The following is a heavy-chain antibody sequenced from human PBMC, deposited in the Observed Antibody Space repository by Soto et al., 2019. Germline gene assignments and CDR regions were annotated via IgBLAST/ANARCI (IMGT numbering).Heavy chain of an antibody. CDR3: AKGGYFDWLLIDY. J-gene: IGHJ4*02. Sequence: PGGSLRLSCAASGFTFSDYTMHWVRQAPGKGLEWVAVISYDGSNKYYADSVKGRFTISRDNSKNTLYLQMNSLRAEDTAVYYCAKGGYFDWLLIDYWGQGTLVTVSS. D-gene: IGHD3-9*01. V-gene: IGHV3-30*04. CDR1: GFTFSDYT. CDR2: ISYDGSNK.